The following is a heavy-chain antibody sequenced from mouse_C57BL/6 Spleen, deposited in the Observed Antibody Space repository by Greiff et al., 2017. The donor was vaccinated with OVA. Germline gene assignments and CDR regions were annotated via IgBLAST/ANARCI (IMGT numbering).Heavy chain of an antibody. CDR2: IDPSDSYT. D-gene: IGHD4-1*01. Sequence: QVQLKEPGAELVMPGASVKLSCKASGYTFTSYWMHWVKQRPGQGLEWIGEIDPSDSYTNYNQKFKGKSTLTVDKSSSTAYMQLSSLTSEDSAVYYCARSLTGTVFAYWGQGTLVTVSA. J-gene: IGHJ3*01. CDR1: GYTFTSYW. CDR3: ARSLTGTVFAY. V-gene: IGHV1-69*01.